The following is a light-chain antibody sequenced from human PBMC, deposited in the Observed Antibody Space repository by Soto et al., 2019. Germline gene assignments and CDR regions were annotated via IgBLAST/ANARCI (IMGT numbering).Light chain of an antibody. CDR1: SSNIGGNS. J-gene: IGLJ1*01. CDR3: RSWESSLSAYV. V-gene: IGLV1-51*01. Sequence: QSVLTLPPSVSAATGQKVTISCSGSSSNIGGNSVSWYQQLPGTAPKLLIYDDNKRPSGIPDRFSGSKSGTSATLGITAFQTGDEADYYCRSWESSLSAYVFGTGTKVTVL. CDR2: DDN.